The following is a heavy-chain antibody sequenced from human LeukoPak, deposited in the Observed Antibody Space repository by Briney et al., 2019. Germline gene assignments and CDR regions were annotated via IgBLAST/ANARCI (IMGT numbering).Heavy chain of an antibody. CDR1: GFTFSSYA. Sequence: GGALRLSCAASGFTFSSYAMPWGRQAPGKGLGWVAVISFDGSNKYYADSVRGRFTISRDNSKNTLFLQMNSLRAEDTTVYYCAREFVGTTTSFDYWGQGTLVTVSS. CDR2: ISFDGSNK. D-gene: IGHD1-7*01. V-gene: IGHV3-30*04. CDR3: AREFVGTTTSFDY. J-gene: IGHJ4*02.